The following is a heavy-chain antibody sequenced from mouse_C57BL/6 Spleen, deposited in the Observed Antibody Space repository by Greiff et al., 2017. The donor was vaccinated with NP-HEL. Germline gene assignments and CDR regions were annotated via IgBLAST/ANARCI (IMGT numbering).Heavy chain of an antibody. CDR3: TRDPPYDSNYGYAMDY. Sequence: EVLLVESGAGLVKPGGSLKLSCAASGFTFSSYAMSWVRQTPEKRLEWVAYISSGGDYIYYAYTVKGRFTIPRDNARNTLYLQMSSLKSEDTAMYYCTRDPPYDSNYGYAMDYWGQGTSVTVSS. CDR1: GFTFSSYA. CDR2: ISSGGDYI. J-gene: IGHJ4*01. D-gene: IGHD2-5*01. V-gene: IGHV5-9-1*02.